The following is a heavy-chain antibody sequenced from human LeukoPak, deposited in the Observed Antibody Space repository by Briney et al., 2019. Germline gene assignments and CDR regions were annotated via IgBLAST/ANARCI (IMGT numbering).Heavy chain of an antibody. J-gene: IGHJ4*02. CDR2: IKQVGTET. CDR1: GLTLGISW. D-gene: IGHD4-11*01. V-gene: IGHV3-7*01. Sequence: GGSVTPLWVPSGLTLGISWMAGARHPPGKGPECVACIKQVGTETFPVACMKGRFTISRDNAKNSLYLQINSLSAEETSLYYCVIEYYSKYEYWGEGTVVTVSS. CDR3: VIEYYSKYEY.